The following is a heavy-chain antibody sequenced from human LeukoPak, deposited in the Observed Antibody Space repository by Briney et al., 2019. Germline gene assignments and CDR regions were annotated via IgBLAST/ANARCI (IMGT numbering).Heavy chain of an antibody. CDR1: GYTFTGYY. V-gene: IGHV1-8*03. CDR3: ARRGSSWQRSVWFDP. J-gene: IGHJ5*02. D-gene: IGHD6-13*01. CDR2: MNPNSGNT. Sequence: ASVKVSCKASGYTFTGYYMHWVRQAPGQGLEWMGWMNPNSGNTGYAQKFQGRVTITRNTSISTAYMELSSLRSEDTAVYYCARRGSSWQRSVWFDPWGQGTLVTVSS.